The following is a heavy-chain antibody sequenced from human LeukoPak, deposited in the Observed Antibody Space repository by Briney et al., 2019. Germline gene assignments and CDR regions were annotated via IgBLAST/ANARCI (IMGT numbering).Heavy chain of an antibody. V-gene: IGHV3-21*01. D-gene: IGHD1-26*01. CDR2: ISSSSSYT. CDR1: GFTFSTYN. J-gene: IGHJ4*02. Sequence: GGSLRLPCAASGFTFSTYNMNWVRQAPGKGLEWVSSISSSSSYTYYADSMKGRFTISRDNTKNSLYLQMNSLRAEDTAVYYCARSVGDPYHFDYWGQGTLVTVSS. CDR3: ARSVGDPYHFDY.